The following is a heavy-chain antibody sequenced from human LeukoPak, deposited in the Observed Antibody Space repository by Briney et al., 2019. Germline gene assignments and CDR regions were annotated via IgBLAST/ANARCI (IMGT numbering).Heavy chain of an antibody. CDR3: ARGRDGYRDKYYFDY. Sequence: SETLSLTCTVSGGSISSGSYYWRWIRQPAGKGLEWIGRIYTSGSTNYNPSLKSRVTISVDTSKNQFSLKLSSVTAADTAVYYCARGRDGYRDKYYFDYWGQGTLVTVSS. CDR2: IYTSGST. J-gene: IGHJ4*02. CDR1: GGSISSGSYY. D-gene: IGHD5-24*01. V-gene: IGHV4-61*02.